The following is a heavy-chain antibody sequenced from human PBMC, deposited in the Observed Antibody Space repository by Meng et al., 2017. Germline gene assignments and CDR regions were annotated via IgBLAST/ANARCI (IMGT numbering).Heavy chain of an antibody. Sequence: GGSLRLSCAASGFTFSSYAMSWVRQAPGKGLEWVSAISGSGGSTYYADSVKGRFTISRDNSKNTLYLQMNSLRAEDTAVYYCAKATRVYDFWSGYYPEDYYYYGMDVWGQGTTVTVSS. CDR2: ISGSGGST. J-gene: IGHJ6*02. CDR1: GFTFSSYA. CDR3: AKATRVYDFWSGYYPEDYYYYGMDV. D-gene: IGHD3-3*01. V-gene: IGHV3-23*01.